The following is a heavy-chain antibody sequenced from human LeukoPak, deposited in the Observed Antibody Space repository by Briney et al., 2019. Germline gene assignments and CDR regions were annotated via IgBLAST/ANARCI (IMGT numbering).Heavy chain of an antibody. CDR1: GYSFSSYW. Sequence: GESLKISCKGSGYSFSSYWIGWVRQMPGKGLEWMGIIYPGDSDTRYSPSFQGQVTISADTSISTAYLQWSSLKASDTAMYHCARPSTFGGRDGLYHFDYWGQGTLVTVSS. V-gene: IGHV5-51*01. D-gene: IGHD3-3*01. J-gene: IGHJ4*02. CDR2: IYPGDSDT. CDR3: ARPSTFGGRDGLYHFDY.